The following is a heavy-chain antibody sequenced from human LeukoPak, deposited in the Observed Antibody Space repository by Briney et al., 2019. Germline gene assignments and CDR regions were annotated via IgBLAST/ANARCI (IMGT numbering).Heavy chain of an antibody. Sequence: PGGSLRLSCAASGFTFSRNWMHWVRQAPGKGLVWVSRINSDGSITNYADSVKGRFTISRDNAKNTLYLQMSSLSAEDAAVYCCAKIDAYWGQGTLVTVSS. J-gene: IGHJ4*02. CDR3: AKIDAY. CDR1: GFTFSRNW. V-gene: IGHV3-74*01. CDR2: INSDGSIT.